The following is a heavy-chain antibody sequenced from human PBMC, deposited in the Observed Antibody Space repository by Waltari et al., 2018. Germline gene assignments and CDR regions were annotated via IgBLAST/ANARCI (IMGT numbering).Heavy chain of an antibody. V-gene: IGHV3-74*01. Sequence: EVQLVESGGGLIQPGGSLRLSCAASGFTVSSNYMSWVRQAPGKGLVWVSRIHSDGRSTSYVDSVRGRFTVSRDNAKNTVYLQMNSLRADDTGVYFCARDGLGSSHDYWGQGTLVTVSS. J-gene: IGHJ4*02. D-gene: IGHD6-6*01. CDR1: GFTVSSNY. CDR3: ARDGLGSSHDY. CDR2: IHSDGRST.